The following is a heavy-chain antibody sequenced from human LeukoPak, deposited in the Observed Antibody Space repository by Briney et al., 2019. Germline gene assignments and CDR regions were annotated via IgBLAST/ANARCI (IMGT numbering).Heavy chain of an antibody. CDR2: MSPNSGNT. CDR3: ARLDDSSGYYYFDY. V-gene: IGHV1-8*01. D-gene: IGHD3-22*01. J-gene: IGHJ4*02. CDR1: GYTFTSYD. Sequence: GASVKVSCKASGYTFTSYDINWVRQATGQGLEWMGWMSPNSGNTGYAQKFQGRVTTTRNTSISTAYMELSSLRSEDTAVYYCARLDDSSGYYYFDYWGQGTLVTVSS.